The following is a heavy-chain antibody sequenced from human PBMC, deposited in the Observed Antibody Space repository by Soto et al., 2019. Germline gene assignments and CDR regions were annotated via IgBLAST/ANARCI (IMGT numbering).Heavy chain of an antibody. Sequence: QVQLVQSGAEVKKPGASVKVSCKASGYTFTSYGISWVRQAPGQGLEWMGWISAYNGNTNYAQKLQGRVTMTTHSSTRTAYMELRSLRFDGTAEYYFAREYYYNLTGQCFDPRGQETLVTVS. D-gene: IGHD3-9*01. CDR1: GYTFTSYG. CDR3: AREYYYNLTGQCFDP. CDR2: ISAYNGNT. J-gene: IGHJ5*02. V-gene: IGHV1-18*01.